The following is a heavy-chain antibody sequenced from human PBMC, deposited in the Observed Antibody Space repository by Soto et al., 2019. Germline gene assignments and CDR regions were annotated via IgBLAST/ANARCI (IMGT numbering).Heavy chain of an antibody. Sequence: QLQLQESGSGLVKPSQTLSLTCAVSGGSIISGGSSWTWIRQPPGKGLEWFGYLYHSGSTYYNPYLKSRVTISVDRSKNQFALKLTSVTAADTAVYYCARGAVVNFDTCGQGTLVTVYS. J-gene: IGHJ4*02. D-gene: IGHD3-22*01. CDR1: GGSIISGGSS. CDR2: LYHSGST. CDR3: ARGAVVNFDT. V-gene: IGHV4-30-2*01.